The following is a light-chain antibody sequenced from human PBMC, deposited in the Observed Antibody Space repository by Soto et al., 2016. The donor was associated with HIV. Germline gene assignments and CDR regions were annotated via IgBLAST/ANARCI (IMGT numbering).Light chain of an antibody. J-gene: IGKJ1*01. V-gene: IGKV1-8*01. CDR2: AAS. CDR1: QGISSY. CDR3: LQHYNYPRT. Sequence: AIRMTQSPSSFSASTGDRVTITCRASQGISSYLAWYQQKPGKAPKLLIYAASTLQSGVPSTFSGSGSGTDFTLTISSLQPEDFATYYCLQHYNYPRTFGQGTKVEIK.